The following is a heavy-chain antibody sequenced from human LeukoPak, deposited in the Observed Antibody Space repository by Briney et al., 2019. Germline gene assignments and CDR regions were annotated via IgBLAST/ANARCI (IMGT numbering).Heavy chain of an antibody. CDR3: ARLCYYGSGSYILAFDI. D-gene: IGHD3-10*01. Sequence: GESLKISCKGSGYSFTSYWIGWVRQMPGKGREWMGIIYPGDSDTRYSPSFQGQVTISADKSISTAYLQWSSLKASDTAMYYCARLCYYGSGSYILAFDIWGQGTMVAVSS. CDR2: IYPGDSDT. V-gene: IGHV5-51*01. J-gene: IGHJ3*02. CDR1: GYSFTSYW.